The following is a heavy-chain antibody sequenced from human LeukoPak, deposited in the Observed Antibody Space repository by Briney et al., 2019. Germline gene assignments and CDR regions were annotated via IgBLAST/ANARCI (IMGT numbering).Heavy chain of an antibody. J-gene: IGHJ6*03. CDR1: GGSISSSY. CDR3: ARGRVSSSTWYSTYYYYFYMDV. V-gene: IGHV4-59*01. Sequence: SETLSLTCTVSGGSISSSYWSWIRQPPGKGLEWIGYIYYSGNTNYNPSLKSRVTISVDTSKNQFSLKLSSVTAADTAVYFCARGRVSSSTWYSTYYYYFYMDVWGKGTTVTVSS. D-gene: IGHD1-1*01. CDR2: IYYSGNT.